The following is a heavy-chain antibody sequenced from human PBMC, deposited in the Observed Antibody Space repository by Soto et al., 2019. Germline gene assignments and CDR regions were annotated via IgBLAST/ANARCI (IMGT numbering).Heavy chain of an antibody. V-gene: IGHV3-11*01. CDR1: GFTFSDYY. CDR3: ARLGLFDY. CDR2: ISGSGNII. D-gene: IGHD6-19*01. J-gene: IGHJ4*02. Sequence: QVQLVESGGDLVKPGGSLRLSCATSGFTFSDYYMSWIRQAPGKRLEWISYISGSGNIIYYADSVKGRFTVSRDNAKNSLDLQMSGLRAEDTAVYYCARLGLFDYWGQGTLVTVSS.